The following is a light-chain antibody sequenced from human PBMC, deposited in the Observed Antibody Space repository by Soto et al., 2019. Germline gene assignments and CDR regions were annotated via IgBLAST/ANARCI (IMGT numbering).Light chain of an antibody. CDR1: QSVSSSY. CDR3: QQYCCSPRT. Sequence: EIGLTQSPGTLSVSPGERATLSCRASQSVSSSYLAWYRQKPGQAPRLLIYSASSRATGIPDRFSGSGSGTDFTLTISKLETEDFAVYDCQQYCCSPRTFRQRTKVEI. CDR2: SAS. V-gene: IGKV3-20*01. J-gene: IGKJ1*01.